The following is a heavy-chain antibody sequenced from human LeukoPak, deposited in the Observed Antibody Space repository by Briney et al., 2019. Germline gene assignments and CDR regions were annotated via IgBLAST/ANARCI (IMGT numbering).Heavy chain of an antibody. Sequence: SETLSLTCTVSGGSISSSSYYWGWIRQPPGKGLEWIGSIYYSGSTYYNPSLKSRVTTSVDTSKNQFSLKLSSVTAADTALYYCARLYLMRYYYGSGRENWFDPWGQGILVTVSS. J-gene: IGHJ5*02. CDR1: GGSISSSSYY. CDR2: IYYSGST. D-gene: IGHD3-10*01. CDR3: ARLYLMRYYYGSGRENWFDP. V-gene: IGHV4-39*01.